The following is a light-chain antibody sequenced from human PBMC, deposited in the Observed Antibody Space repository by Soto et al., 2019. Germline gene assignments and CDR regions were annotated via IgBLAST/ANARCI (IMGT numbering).Light chain of an antibody. V-gene: IGLV2-8*01. CDR1: SSDVGGYNY. J-gene: IGLJ2*01. CDR3: SSYAGSNNLV. Sequence: QSVLTHPPSASGSPGQSVTISCTGTSSDVGGYNYVSWYQQHPGKAPKLMIYEVSKRPSGVPDRFSGSKSGNTASLTVSGLQAEDEADYYCSSYAGSNNLVFGGGTKVTV. CDR2: EVS.